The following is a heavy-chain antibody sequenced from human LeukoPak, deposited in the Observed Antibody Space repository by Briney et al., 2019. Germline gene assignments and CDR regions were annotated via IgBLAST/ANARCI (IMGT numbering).Heavy chain of an antibody. CDR1: GGSISSYY. CDR3: ARGGWSAFDI. CDR2: IYHSGST. V-gene: IGHV4-38-2*02. J-gene: IGHJ3*02. Sequence: PSETLSLTCTVSGGSISSYYWGWIRQPPGKGLEWIGSIYHSGSTYYNPSLKSRVTISVDTSKNQFSLKLSSVTAADTAVYYCARGGWSAFDIWGQGTMVTVSS. D-gene: IGHD3-10*01.